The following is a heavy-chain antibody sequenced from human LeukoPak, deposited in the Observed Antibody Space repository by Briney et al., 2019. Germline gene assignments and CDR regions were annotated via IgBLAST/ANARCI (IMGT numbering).Heavy chain of an antibody. J-gene: IGHJ4*02. CDR1: GGTFSSYA. Sequence: GSSVKVSCKASGGTFSSYAISWVRQAPGQGLEWMGGIIPIFGTANYAQKFQGRVTITADESTSTAYMELSSLRSEDTAVYYCARGRDGYILGDYFDYWGQGTLVTVSS. CDR3: ARGRDGYILGDYFDY. V-gene: IGHV1-69*01. CDR2: IIPIFGTA. D-gene: IGHD5-24*01.